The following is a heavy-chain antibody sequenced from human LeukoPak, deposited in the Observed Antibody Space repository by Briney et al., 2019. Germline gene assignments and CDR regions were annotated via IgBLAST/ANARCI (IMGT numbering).Heavy chain of an antibody. CDR1: GFTFSDAW. D-gene: IGHD2-15*01. Sequence: KTGGSLRLSCAPSGFTFSDAWMNWVRQAPGKGLEWVGHIRSTADGGTPDYIAPVKGRFTISRDDSKDTLYLQMNSLNTEDTAMYYCTTRSPARYCSDGACYSSTDYWGQGTLVTVTS. CDR2: IRSTADGGTP. V-gene: IGHV3-15*07. J-gene: IGHJ4*02. CDR3: TTRSPARYCSDGACYSSTDY.